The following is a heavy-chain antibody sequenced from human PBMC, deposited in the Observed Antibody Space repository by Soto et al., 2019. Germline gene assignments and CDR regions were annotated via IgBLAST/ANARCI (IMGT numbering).Heavy chain of an antibody. D-gene: IGHD2-2*01. CDR1: GFTFSSYA. J-gene: IGHJ4*02. CDR2: ISYDGSNK. Sequence: QVQLVESGGGVVQPGRSLRLSCAASGFTFSSYAMHWVHQAPGKGLEWVALISYDGSNKYYADSVKGRFTISRDNXXXTLYLQMNSLRTEDTAVYYCGRCSSTSCHLGADYWGQGTLVAVSS. V-gene: IGHV3-30-3*01. CDR3: GRCSSTSCHLGADY.